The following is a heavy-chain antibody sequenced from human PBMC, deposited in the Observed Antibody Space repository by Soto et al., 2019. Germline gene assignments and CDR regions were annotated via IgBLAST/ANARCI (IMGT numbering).Heavy chain of an antibody. V-gene: IGHV3-66*01. CDR2: IYSGGST. CDR3: ARDFQLSPDYGSGSYRYGMDV. J-gene: IGHJ6*02. CDR1: GGSISSSSYY. D-gene: IGHD3-10*01. Sequence: PSETLSLTCTVSGGSISSSSYYWGWIRQAPGKGLEWVSVIYSGGSTYYADSVKGRFTISRDNSKNTLYLQMNSLRAEDTAVYYCARDFQLSPDYGSGSYRYGMDVWGQGTTVTVSS.